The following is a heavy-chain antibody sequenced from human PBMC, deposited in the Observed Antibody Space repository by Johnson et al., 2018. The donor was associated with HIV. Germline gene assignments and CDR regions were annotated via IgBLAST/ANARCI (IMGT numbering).Heavy chain of an antibody. V-gene: IGHV3-9*01. J-gene: IGHJ3*02. D-gene: IGHD1-26*01. CDR2: ISWNSGSTI. CDR1: GFTFDDYA. CDR3: ARSIVGAIVDAFDM. Sequence: VESGGGLVQPGRSLKLSCAASGFTFDDYAMHWVRQAPGKGLEWVSGISWNSGSTIYYADSVKGRFTISRDNAKNSLYLQMNSLRAEDTAVYYCARSIVGAIVDAFDMWGQATMVTVSS.